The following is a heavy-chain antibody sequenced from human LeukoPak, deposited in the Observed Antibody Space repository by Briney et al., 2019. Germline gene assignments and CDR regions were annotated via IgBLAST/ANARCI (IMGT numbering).Heavy chain of an antibody. CDR2: ISYDGSNK. CDR3: ASGRYGSGSYEFDY. Sequence: GGSLRLSCAASGFTFSSYGMHWVREAPGKGLEWVAVISYDGSNKYYADSVKGGFTISRDNSKNTLYSQMNSLRAEDTAWYYCASGRYGSGSYEFDYWGEGTLVTVSS. CDR1: GFTFSSYG. D-gene: IGHD3-10*01. V-gene: IGHV3-30*03. J-gene: IGHJ4*02.